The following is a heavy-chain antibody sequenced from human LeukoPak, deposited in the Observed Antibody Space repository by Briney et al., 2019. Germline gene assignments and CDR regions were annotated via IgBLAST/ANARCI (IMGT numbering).Heavy chain of an antibody. V-gene: IGHV3-23*01. CDR1: GFTFSSYA. CDR2: ISGSGGST. J-gene: IGHJ3*02. D-gene: IGHD5-18*01. Sequence: GGSLRLSCAASGFTFSSYAMSWVRQAPGKGLEWDSAISGSGGSTYYADSVKGRFTISSDNSKNTLYLQMNSLRAEDTAVYYCAKAQKQLWFSELAFDIWGQGTMVTVSS. CDR3: AKAQKQLWFSELAFDI.